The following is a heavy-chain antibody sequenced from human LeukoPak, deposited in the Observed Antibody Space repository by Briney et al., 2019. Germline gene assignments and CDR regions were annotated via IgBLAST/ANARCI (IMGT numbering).Heavy chain of an antibody. CDR3: ARRYDGFDY. CDR1: GFTFSSYA. D-gene: IGHD3-3*01. CDR2: ISYDGSNK. V-gene: IGHV3-30-3*01. J-gene: IGHJ4*02. Sequence: GGSLRLSCAASGFTFSSYAVHWVRQAPGRGLEWVAVISYDGSNKYYADSVKGRFSISRDNSKNTLYLQMNSLRAEDTAVYYCARRYDGFDYWGQGTLVTVSS.